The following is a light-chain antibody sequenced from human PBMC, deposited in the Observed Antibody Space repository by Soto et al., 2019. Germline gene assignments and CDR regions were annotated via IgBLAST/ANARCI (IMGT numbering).Light chain of an antibody. CDR3: QQYGSSPYT. CDR2: GAS. CDR1: QSVSSSY. J-gene: IGKJ2*01. V-gene: IGKV3-20*01. Sequence: EIVLTQSPGTLSLSPGERATLSCRASQSVSSSYLAWYQQKPGQAPRLLIYGASSKATGIPDRFSGSGSGTDFTLTISRLEPEDFGVYYCQQYGSSPYTFGQGTKLLSK.